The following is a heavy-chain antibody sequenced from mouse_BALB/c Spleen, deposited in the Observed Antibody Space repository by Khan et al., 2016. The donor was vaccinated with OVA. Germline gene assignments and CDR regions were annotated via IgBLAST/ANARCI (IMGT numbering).Heavy chain of an antibody. Sequence: DLIKPGASVKLSCKASGYTFTSYWINWIKQRPGQGLEWIGRIAPGSATTYYNEMFKGKATLTVDTSSSTAYIQLSSMSSEDSAVSFCATSMGGKVPLDCCVQGTTLTVSS. CDR3: ATSMGGKVPLDC. J-gene: IGHJ2*01. V-gene: IGHV1S41*01. D-gene: IGHD1-1*02. CDR1: GYTFTSYW. CDR2: IAPGSATT.